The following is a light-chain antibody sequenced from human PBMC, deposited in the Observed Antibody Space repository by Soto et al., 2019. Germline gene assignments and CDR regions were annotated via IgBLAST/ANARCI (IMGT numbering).Light chain of an antibody. V-gene: IGKV1-9*01. CDR1: QGISSS. Sequence: IQLTQSPSSLSASVGDRVTITCRASQGISSSLAWYQQQPGKAPKLLIYAASTLQSGVPSRFSGSGSGTDVTLTISSLQPEDVATYYCQQLKSFPLSFGGGTTVEIK. CDR3: QQLKSFPLS. J-gene: IGKJ4*01. CDR2: AAS.